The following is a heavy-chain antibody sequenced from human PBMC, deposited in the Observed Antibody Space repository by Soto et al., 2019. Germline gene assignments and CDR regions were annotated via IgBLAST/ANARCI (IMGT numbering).Heavy chain of an antibody. CDR2: ISPYNGNT. CDR3: ARDYYFDSSGYTRDCFDY. J-gene: IGHJ4*02. CDR1: GYTFTSYG. V-gene: IGHV1-18*01. D-gene: IGHD3-22*01. Sequence: QVQLVQFGAEVKKPGASVKVSCKASGYTFTSYGISWVRQAPGQGLEWMGWISPYNGNTNYAQKLQGRVTMTTDTXTXTXXMELRSLRSDDTAVYYCARDYYFDSSGYTRDCFDYWGQGTLVTVSS.